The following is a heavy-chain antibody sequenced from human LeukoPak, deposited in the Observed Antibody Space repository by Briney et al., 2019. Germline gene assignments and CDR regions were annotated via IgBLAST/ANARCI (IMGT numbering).Heavy chain of an antibody. CDR1: GGPISSYY. Sequence: PSETLSLTCTVSGGPISSYYWSWIRQPSGKGLDWIGRIYTSGRTNYNPSLKSRVTMSVDTSKNQFSLKLSSVTAADTFFFQAEDGIRDFDWLSNWDNWFDPWGQGTLVTVSS. CDR2: IYTSGRT. CDR3: EDGIRDFDWLSNWDNWFDP. D-gene: IGHD3-9*01. J-gene: IGHJ5*02. V-gene: IGHV4-4*07.